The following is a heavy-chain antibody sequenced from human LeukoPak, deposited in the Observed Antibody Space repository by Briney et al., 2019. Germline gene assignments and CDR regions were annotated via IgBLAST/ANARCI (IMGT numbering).Heavy chain of an antibody. CDR2: IYYSGST. V-gene: IGHV4-59*01. J-gene: IGHJ6*03. D-gene: IGHD4-11*01. Sequence: PSETLSLTCTVSGGSISSYYWSWIRQPPGKGLEWIGYIYYSGSTNYNPSLKSRVTISVDTSKNQFSLKLSSVTAADTAVYYCARAGSTVTTLHYYYYYMDVWGKGTTVTVSS. CDR1: GGSISSYY. CDR3: ARAGSTVTTLHYYYYYMDV.